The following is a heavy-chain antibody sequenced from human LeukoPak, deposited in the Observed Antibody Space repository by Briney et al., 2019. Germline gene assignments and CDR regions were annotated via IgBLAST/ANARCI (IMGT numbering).Heavy chain of an antibody. CDR1: GFTFDDYG. Sequence: PGGSLRLSCAASGFTFDDYGMSWVRQAPGKGLEWVSDINWNGDSTGYADSVKGRFTISRDNAKNSLYPQMNSLRAEDTALYYCARRESSYQNYYYYYHMDVWGKGTTVTVSS. CDR2: INWNGDST. CDR3: ARRESSYQNYYYYYHMDV. V-gene: IGHV3-20*04. J-gene: IGHJ6*03. D-gene: IGHD3-16*02.